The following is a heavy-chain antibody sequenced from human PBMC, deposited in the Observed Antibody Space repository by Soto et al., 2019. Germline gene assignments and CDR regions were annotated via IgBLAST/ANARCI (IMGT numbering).Heavy chain of an antibody. D-gene: IGHD3-3*01. Sequence: GGSLRLSCAASGFTVSSNYMSWVRQAPGKGLEWVSVIYSGGSTYYADYVKGSITISRDNSKKTLYLQLNSLRAEDTAVYYCARQIRITIFGVVIRYAFDIWGQGTMVTVSS. CDR1: GFTVSSNY. V-gene: IGHV3-66*04. CDR2: IYSGGST. J-gene: IGHJ3*02. CDR3: ARQIRITIFGVVIRYAFDI.